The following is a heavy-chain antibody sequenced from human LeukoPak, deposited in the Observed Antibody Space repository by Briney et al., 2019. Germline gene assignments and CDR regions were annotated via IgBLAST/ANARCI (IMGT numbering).Heavy chain of an antibody. Sequence: SETLSLTCTVSGGSVSTYYWSWIRQPAGKELEWIGRIYASGSTNYNPSLRSPVTISLDTSNNQFSLKLTSVTDADTAVYFCARAAGSRYFDLWGRGTLVTVSS. V-gene: IGHV4-4*07. CDR3: ARAAGSRYFDL. J-gene: IGHJ2*01. CDR1: GGSVSTYY. CDR2: IYASGST. D-gene: IGHD1-26*01.